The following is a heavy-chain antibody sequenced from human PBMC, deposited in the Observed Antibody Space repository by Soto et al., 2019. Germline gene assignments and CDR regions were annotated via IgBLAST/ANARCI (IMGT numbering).Heavy chain of an antibody. Sequence: SETLSLTCAVYGGSFSGYYWSWIRQPPGKGLEWIGEINHSGSTNYNPSLKSRVTISVDTSKNQFSLKLSSVTAADTAVYYCARFPRRTTVTQSPGYYYYMDVWGKGTTVTVSS. D-gene: IGHD4-17*01. CDR1: GGSFSGYY. CDR3: ARFPRRTTVTQSPGYYYYMDV. CDR2: INHSGST. V-gene: IGHV4-34*01. J-gene: IGHJ6*03.